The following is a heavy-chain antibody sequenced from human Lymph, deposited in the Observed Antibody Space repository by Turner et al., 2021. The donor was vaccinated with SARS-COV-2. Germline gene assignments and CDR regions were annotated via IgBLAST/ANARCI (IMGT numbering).Heavy chain of an antibody. Sequence: EVQLVESGGGLVQPGQSLRLSCTAPGSTFGDYAMSWVRQAPGKGLEWVGFIRSKAYGGTTQYAASVKGRFTISRDDSKSIAYLQMNSLKTEDTAVYYCTRVKYCTGGSCYGYHFDYWGQGTLVTVSS. CDR2: IRSKAYGGTT. CDR1: GSTFGDYA. CDR3: TRVKYCTGGSCYGYHFDY. D-gene: IGHD2-15*01. J-gene: IGHJ4*02. V-gene: IGHV3-49*04.